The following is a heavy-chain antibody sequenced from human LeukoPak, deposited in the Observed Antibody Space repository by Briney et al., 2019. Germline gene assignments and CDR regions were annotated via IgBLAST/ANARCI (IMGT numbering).Heavy chain of an antibody. Sequence: PSETLSLTCAVYGGSFSGYYWSWIRQPPGKGLEWIGYIYDSGSTKYNSSLKSRVTISVDTSKNQFSLKLRSVTAADTAVYYCARAAYCGGDCYYYFDYWGQGILVTVSS. CDR3: ARAAYCGGDCYYYFDY. D-gene: IGHD2-21*02. CDR1: GGSFSGYY. CDR2: IYDSGST. J-gene: IGHJ4*02. V-gene: IGHV4-59*01.